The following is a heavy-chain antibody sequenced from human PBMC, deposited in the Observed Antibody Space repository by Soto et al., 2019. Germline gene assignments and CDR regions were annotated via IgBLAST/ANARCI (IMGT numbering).Heavy chain of an antibody. Sequence: GGSLRLSCSASGFTFSSFAMYWVRQAPGKGLDYVADISNNGATTYYADSVKDRFIISRDNSKSTLYLQMTSLREEDTGVFYCVKDKGATIKKVTMDVWGQGATVTVSS. CDR2: ISNNGATT. V-gene: IGHV3-64D*08. D-gene: IGHD2-21*02. CDR3: VKDKGATIKKVTMDV. J-gene: IGHJ6*02. CDR1: GFTFSSFA.